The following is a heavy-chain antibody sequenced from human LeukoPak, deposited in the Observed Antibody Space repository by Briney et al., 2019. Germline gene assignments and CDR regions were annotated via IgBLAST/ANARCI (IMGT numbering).Heavy chain of an antibody. Sequence: SPSETLSLTCTVSGGSLSGHYWSWMRQPPGKAPEWIGYVSHSGSSSYNPSLRGRVSISVDTSMSQFSLKVLSVTAADTAVYYCTGHARNSWHSDHWGQGAVVTVSS. J-gene: IGHJ4*02. V-gene: IGHV4-59*08. CDR2: VSHSGSS. CDR3: TGHARNSWHSDH. CDR1: GGSLSGHY. D-gene: IGHD6-13*01.